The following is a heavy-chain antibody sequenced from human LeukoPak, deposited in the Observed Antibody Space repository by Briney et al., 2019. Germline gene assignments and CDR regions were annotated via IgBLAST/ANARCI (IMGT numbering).Heavy chain of an antibody. J-gene: IGHJ6*03. Sequence: ASVKVSCKASGGTFSSYAISWVRQAPGQGLEWMVGIIPIFGTANYAQKFQGRVTITTDESTSTAYMELSSLRSEDTAVYYCARGVTVTTDYYYYYMDVWGKGTTVTVSS. D-gene: IGHD4-11*01. CDR2: IIPIFGTA. CDR3: ARGVTVTTDYYYYYMDV. V-gene: IGHV1-69*05. CDR1: GGTFSSYA.